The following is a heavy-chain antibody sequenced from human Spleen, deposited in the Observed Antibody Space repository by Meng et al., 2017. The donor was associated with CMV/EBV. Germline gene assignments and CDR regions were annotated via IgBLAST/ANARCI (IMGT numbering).Heavy chain of an antibody. J-gene: IGHJ5*02. CDR1: GGSISSYY. D-gene: IGHD3-3*01. V-gene: IGHV4-59*01. Sequence: SETLSLTCTVSGGSISSYYWSWIRQPPGKGLEWIGFIYYSGSTNYNPSLKSRVTISVDTSKNQFSLKLSSVTAADTAVYYCARASRFLEWLENWFDPWGQGTLVTVSS. CDR3: ARASRFLEWLENWFDP. CDR2: IYYSGST.